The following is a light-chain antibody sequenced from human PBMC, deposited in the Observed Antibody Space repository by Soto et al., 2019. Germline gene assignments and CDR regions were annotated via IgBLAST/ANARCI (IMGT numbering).Light chain of an antibody. CDR2: LEGSGSY. Sequence: QPVLTQSSSASASLGSSVKLTCTLSSGHSTYIIAWHQQQPGKATRYLMKLEGSGSYNKGSGIPDRFSGSSSGADRYLTISKLQFEDEADYYCETWDTNVVVFGGGTKLTVL. J-gene: IGLJ2*01. CDR1: SGHSTYI. CDR3: ETWDTNVVV. V-gene: IGLV4-60*02.